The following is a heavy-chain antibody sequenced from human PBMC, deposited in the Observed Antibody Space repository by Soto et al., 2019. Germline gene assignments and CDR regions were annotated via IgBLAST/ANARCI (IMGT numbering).Heavy chain of an antibody. CDR2: IYSGGST. Sequence: EVQLVESGGGLVQPGGCLRLSCAASGFTVSSNYMSWVRQAPGKGLEWVSVIYSGGSTYYADCVKGSFTISRDNSKNTLYLQMNGVRAEDTAVYYCAREGGGRRYDYWGQGTLVTVSS. V-gene: IGHV3-66*01. CDR1: GFTVSSNY. J-gene: IGHJ4*02. CDR3: AREGGGRRYDY. D-gene: IGHD1-26*01.